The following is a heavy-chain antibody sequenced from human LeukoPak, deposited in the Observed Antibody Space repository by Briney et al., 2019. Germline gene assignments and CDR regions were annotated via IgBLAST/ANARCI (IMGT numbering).Heavy chain of an antibody. J-gene: IGHJ5*02. D-gene: IGHD1-14*01. CDR1: GYTFTDYY. CDR2: INPDIGAT. Sequence: ASVKVSCKASGYTFTDYYIHWVRQAPREGLEWMGWINPDIGATNYAQKFQGRVTMTRDTSIVTAYMELGRLGSDDTAVYYCAVNQVDGTGIFDPWGQGTLVTVSS. CDR3: AVNQVDGTGIFDP. V-gene: IGHV1-2*02.